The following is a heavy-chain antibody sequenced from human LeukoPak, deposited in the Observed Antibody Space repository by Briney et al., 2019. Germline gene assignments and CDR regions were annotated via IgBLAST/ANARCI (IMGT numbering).Heavy chain of an antibody. CDR2: ISGSGGST. Sequence: GGSLRLSCAASGFTFSSYVMSWVRQAPGKGLEWVSVISGSGGSTYYADSVKGRFTLSRDNSKSTLYLQMNSLRAEVTAVYYCAKTLFSSNWDDFDYWGQGTLVTVSS. J-gene: IGHJ4*02. CDR3: AKTLFSSNWDDFDY. D-gene: IGHD6-13*01. V-gene: IGHV3-23*01. CDR1: GFTFSSYV.